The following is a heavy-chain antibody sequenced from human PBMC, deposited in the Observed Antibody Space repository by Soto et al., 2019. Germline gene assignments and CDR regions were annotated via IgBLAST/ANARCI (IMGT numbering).Heavy chain of an antibody. J-gene: IGHJ6*03. Sequence: GASVKVSCKASGYTFTSYGISWVRQAPGQGLEWMGWISAYNGNTNYAQKLQGRVTMTTDTSTSTAYMELRSLRSDDTAVYYCARVIGKITLTRLDYYYYFLAFWGKGTTDTVSS. CDR1: GYTFTSYG. D-gene: IGHD3-16*01. CDR3: ARVIGKITLTRLDYYYYFLAF. CDR2: ISAYNGNT. V-gene: IGHV1-18*01.